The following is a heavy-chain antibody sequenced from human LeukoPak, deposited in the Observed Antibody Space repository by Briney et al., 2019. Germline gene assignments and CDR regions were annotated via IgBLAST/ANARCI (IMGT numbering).Heavy chain of an antibody. CDR1: GGSISYYY. J-gene: IGHJ6*02. V-gene: IGHV4-59*01. D-gene: IGHD4-17*01. CDR2: IYYSGTT. CDR3: AREDTQTTVPEGMDV. Sequence: SETLSLTCTVSGGSISYYYWSWIRQSPGKGLEWIGYIYYSGTTNYNPSLKSRVTISVDTSKNQFSLQLRSVTAADTAVYYCAREDTQTTVPEGMDVWGQGTTVTVSS.